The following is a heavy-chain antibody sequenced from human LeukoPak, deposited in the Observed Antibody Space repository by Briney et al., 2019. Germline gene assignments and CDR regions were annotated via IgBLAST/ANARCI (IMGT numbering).Heavy chain of an antibody. CDR1: GFTFSSYS. CDR3: ARAIHYYDSSGRSPDAFDI. V-gene: IGHV3-21*01. Sequence: PGGSLRLSCAASGFTFSSYSMNWVRQAPGKGLEWVSSISSSSSYIYYADSVKGRFTISRANAKNSLYLQMNSLRAEDTAVYYCARAIHYYDSSGRSPDAFDIWGQGTMVTVSS. D-gene: IGHD3-22*01. J-gene: IGHJ3*02. CDR2: ISSSSSYI.